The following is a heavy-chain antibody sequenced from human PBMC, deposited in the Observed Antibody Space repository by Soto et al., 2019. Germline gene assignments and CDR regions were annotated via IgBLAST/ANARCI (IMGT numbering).Heavy chain of an antibody. J-gene: IGHJ4*02. CDR1: GGSISSGGYS. CDR2: IYHSGST. Sequence: PSETLSLTCAVSGGSISSGGYSWSWIRQPPGKGLEWIGYIYHSGSTYYNPSLKSRVTISVDRSKNQFSLTVSSVTAADSTVYYCARGRRPNGIFAVAGYFDYWGQGALVTVSS. V-gene: IGHV4-30-2*01. CDR3: ARGRRPNGIFAVAGYFDY. D-gene: IGHD3-3*02.